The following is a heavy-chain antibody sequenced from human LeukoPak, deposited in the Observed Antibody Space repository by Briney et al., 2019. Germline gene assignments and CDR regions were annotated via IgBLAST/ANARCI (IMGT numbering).Heavy chain of an antibody. CDR1: GYTFTNYA. V-gene: IGHV1-3*01. CDR3: ASGPDYYDSGSYLPS. D-gene: IGHD3-10*01. CDR2: INAGNGNT. J-gene: IGHJ5*02. Sequence: ASVKVSCKASGYTFTNYAMHWARQAPGQRLEWMGWINAGNGNTKYSQKFQGRVTITGDTSASTAYMEVSSLRSEDTAVYYCASGPDYYDSGSYLPSWGQGTLVTVSS.